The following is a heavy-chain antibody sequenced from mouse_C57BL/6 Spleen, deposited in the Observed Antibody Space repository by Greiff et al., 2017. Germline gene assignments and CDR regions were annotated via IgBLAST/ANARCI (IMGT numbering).Heavy chain of an antibody. D-gene: IGHD1-1*01. CDR3: AMRYYRLGAMDY. J-gene: IGHJ4*01. V-gene: IGHV1-74*01. CDR2: IHPSDSDT. CDR1: GYTFTSYW. Sequence: QVQLKQPGAELVKPGASVKVSCKASGYTFTSYWMHWVKQRPGQGLEWIGRIHPSDSDTNYNQKFKGKATLTVDKSSSTAYMQLSSLTSEDSAVYYCAMRYYRLGAMDYWGQGTSVTVSS.